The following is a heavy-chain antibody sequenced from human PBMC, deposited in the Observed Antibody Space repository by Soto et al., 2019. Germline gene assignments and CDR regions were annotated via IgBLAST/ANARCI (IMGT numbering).Heavy chain of an antibody. Sequence: QVQLVESGGGVVQPGRSLRLSCAASGFTFSSDGMHWVRQAPGKGLEWVAVIWYDGTNENYGDSVKGRFTISRDNSKNTLYLQMNSRRAEDTAVYYCAIDDYANARAFDIWGQGTMVTVSS. V-gene: IGHV3-33*01. CDR1: GFTFSSDG. CDR3: AIDDYANARAFDI. CDR2: IWYDGTNE. D-gene: IGHD4-17*01. J-gene: IGHJ3*02.